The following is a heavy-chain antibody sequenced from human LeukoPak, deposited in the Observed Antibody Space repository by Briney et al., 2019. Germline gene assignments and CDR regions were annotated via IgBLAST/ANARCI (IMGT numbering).Heavy chain of an antibody. D-gene: IGHD2/OR15-2a*01. J-gene: IGHJ4*02. CDR3: AKGPLLWD. CDR2: IYSGGST. CDR1: GFAFSNYW. V-gene: IGHV3-53*01. Sequence: GGSLRLSCAASGFAFSNYWMSWVRQAPGKGLEWVSVIYSGGSTYYADSVKGRFTISRDNSKNTLYLQMNSLRAEDTAVYYCAKGPLLWDWGQGTLVTVSS.